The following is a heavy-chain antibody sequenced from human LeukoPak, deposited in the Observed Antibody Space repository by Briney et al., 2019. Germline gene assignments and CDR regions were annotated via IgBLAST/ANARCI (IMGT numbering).Heavy chain of an antibody. Sequence: GGSLRLSCAASGFTSGIYAVSWVRQAPGKGLEWVSAFSGGGDSYYADSVKGRFTISRDNSKNTLYLQMNSLRAEDTAVYYCAKGGAGSSWYGWDYWGQGTLVTVSS. CDR3: AKGGAGSSWYGWDY. CDR1: GFTSGIYA. V-gene: IGHV3-23*01. J-gene: IGHJ4*02. CDR2: FSGGGDS. D-gene: IGHD6-13*01.